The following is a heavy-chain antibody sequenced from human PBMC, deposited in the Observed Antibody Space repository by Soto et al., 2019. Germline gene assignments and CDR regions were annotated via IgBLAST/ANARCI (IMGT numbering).Heavy chain of an antibody. J-gene: IGHJ6*02. Sequence: SETLSLTCTVSGGSISSGDDYWSWIRQPPGKGLEWIGYIYYSGSTYYNPSLKSRVTISVDTSKNQFSLKLSSVTAADTAVYYCAQTPTPRYYYGMDVWGHGTTVTVSS. V-gene: IGHV4-30-4*01. D-gene: IGHD4-17*01. CDR2: IYYSGST. CDR3: AQTPTPRYYYGMDV. CDR1: GGSISSGDDY.